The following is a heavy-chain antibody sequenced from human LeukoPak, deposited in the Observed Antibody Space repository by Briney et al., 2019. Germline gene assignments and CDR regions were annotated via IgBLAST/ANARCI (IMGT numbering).Heavy chain of an antibody. V-gene: IGHV3-23*01. CDR3: AKSRGSGLFDY. CDR1: GFTFSSYG. Sequence: PGGSLRLSCAASGFTFSSYGMSWVRQAPGKGLEWVSGISGSGGSTYYADSVKGRFTISRDNSKNTLYLQMNSLRADDTAVYYCAKSRGSGLFDYWGQGTLVTVAS. D-gene: IGHD3-10*01. J-gene: IGHJ4*02. CDR2: ISGSGGST.